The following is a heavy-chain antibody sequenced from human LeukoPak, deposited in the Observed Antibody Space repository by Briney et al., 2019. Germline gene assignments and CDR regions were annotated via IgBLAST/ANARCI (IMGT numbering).Heavy chain of an antibody. CDR3: ARDLGGATSDY. J-gene: IGHJ4*02. D-gene: IGHD3-16*01. V-gene: IGHV3-21*01. CDR1: GFTFSSYN. CDR2: ISTSSSYI. Sequence: GGSLRLSCAASGFTFSSYNMNWVRQAPGKGLEWVSSISTSSSYIYYADSVKGRFTISRDNAKNSLSLQINSLRAEDTAVYYCARDLGGATSDYWGQGTLVTVSS.